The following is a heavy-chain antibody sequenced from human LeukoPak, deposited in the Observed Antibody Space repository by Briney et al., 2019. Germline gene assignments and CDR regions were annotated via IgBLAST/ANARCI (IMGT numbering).Heavy chain of an antibody. CDR3: AREFDYGDYYYYYMDV. Sequence: PSETLSLTCTVSGGSISSYHWSWIRQPPGKGLEWIGSIYYSGSTYYNPSLKSRVTISVDTSKNQFSLKLSSVTAADTAVYYCAREFDYGDYYYYYMDVWGKGTTVTISS. CDR2: IYYSGST. V-gene: IGHV4-59*05. CDR1: GGSISSYH. J-gene: IGHJ6*03. D-gene: IGHD4-17*01.